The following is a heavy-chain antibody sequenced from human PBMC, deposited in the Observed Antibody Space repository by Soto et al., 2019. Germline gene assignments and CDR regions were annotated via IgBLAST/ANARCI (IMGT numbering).Heavy chain of an antibody. CDR3: ERDFCTRGA. Sequence: GGSLRLSCVDSGFTFSSHWMNWVRQIPGQGRVWVARINTDGRSTAYADSVKGRFTTSRDNATNTLYLQLNSLTTEDTAVYYFERDFCTRGAWGLGTLVTVSS. CDR1: GFTFSSHW. D-gene: IGHD3-3*01. V-gene: IGHV3-74*01. J-gene: IGHJ5*02. CDR2: INTDGRST.